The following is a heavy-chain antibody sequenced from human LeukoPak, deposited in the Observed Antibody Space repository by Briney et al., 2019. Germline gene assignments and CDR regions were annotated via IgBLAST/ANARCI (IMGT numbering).Heavy chain of an antibody. Sequence: SETLSLTCTVSGGSISSYYWSWIRQHPGKGLEWIGYIYYSGSTYYNPSLKSRVTISVDTSKNQFSLKLSSVTAADTAVYYCARDPRGYCSSTSCYGSAFDIWGQGTMVTVSS. CDR3: ARDPRGYCSSTSCYGSAFDI. J-gene: IGHJ3*02. V-gene: IGHV4-59*06. CDR2: IYYSGST. CDR1: GGSISSYY. D-gene: IGHD2-2*01.